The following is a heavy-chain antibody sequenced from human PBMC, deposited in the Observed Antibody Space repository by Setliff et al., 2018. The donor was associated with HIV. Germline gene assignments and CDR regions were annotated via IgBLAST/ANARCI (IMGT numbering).Heavy chain of an antibody. J-gene: IGHJ3*02. CDR1: DGSFSGYY. CDR2: INHSGST. Sequence: PSETLSLTCAVYDGSFSGYYWSWIRQPPVKGLEWIGEINHSGSTNYNPSLKSRVTISVDTSKNQFSLKLSSVTAADTAVYYCARERTLMTTVTTGDAFDIWGQGTMVTVSS. CDR3: ARERTLMTTVTTGDAFDI. V-gene: IGHV4-34*01. D-gene: IGHD4-17*01.